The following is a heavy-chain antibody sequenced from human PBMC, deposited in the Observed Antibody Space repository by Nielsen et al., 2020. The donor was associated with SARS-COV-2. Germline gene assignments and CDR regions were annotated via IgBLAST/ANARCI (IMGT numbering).Heavy chain of an antibody. Sequence: KVSCKVSGYGFSDHWIGWVRQVPGQGLEWMGIIYPGNSETRYSPSFQGQVTISADKSTSTAYLQWSSLKASDTAMYYCGRHLSVVHKGLEIWGQGTMVTVSS. CDR1: GYGFSDHW. D-gene: IGHD1-1*01. V-gene: IGHV5-51*01. CDR3: GRHLSVVHKGLEI. CDR2: IYPGNSET. J-gene: IGHJ3*02.